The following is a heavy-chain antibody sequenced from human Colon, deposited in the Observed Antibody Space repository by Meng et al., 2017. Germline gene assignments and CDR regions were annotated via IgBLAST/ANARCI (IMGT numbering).Heavy chain of an antibody. D-gene: IGHD5/OR15-5a*01. CDR2: ISSSGSSI. Sequence: GGSLRLSCAASGFTFTRSEMNWVRQAPDKGLEWVAYISSSGSSIYYADSVKGRFTISRDNAKESLYLEMNSLRADDTALYYCVYGVWLAGWGQGTQVTVSS. V-gene: IGHV3-48*03. CDR1: GFTFTRSE. J-gene: IGHJ4*02. CDR3: VYGVWLAG.